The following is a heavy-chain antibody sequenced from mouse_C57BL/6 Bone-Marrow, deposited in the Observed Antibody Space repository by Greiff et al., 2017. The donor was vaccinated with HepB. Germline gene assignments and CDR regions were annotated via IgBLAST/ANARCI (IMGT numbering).Heavy chain of an antibody. CDR2: INPSNGGT. Sequence: QVQLQQPGTELVKPGASVKLSCKASGYTFTSYWMHWVKQRPGQGLEWIGNINPSNGGTNYNEKFKSKATLTVDKSSSTAYMQLSSLTSEDSAVYYCARAYYDYDGRFYYAMDYWGQGTSVTVSS. CDR1: GYTFTSYW. V-gene: IGHV1-53*01. D-gene: IGHD2-4*01. J-gene: IGHJ4*01. CDR3: ARAYYDYDGRFYYAMDY.